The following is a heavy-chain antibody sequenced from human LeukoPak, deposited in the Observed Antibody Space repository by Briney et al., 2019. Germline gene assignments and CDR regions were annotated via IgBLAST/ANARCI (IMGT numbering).Heavy chain of an antibody. CDR3: AAGYLVSYYFDY. D-gene: IGHD5/OR15-5a*01. CDR1: GYTFTGYY. V-gene: IGHV1-2*06. Sequence: GASVKVSCKASGYTFTGYYMRWVRQAPGQGLEWMGRINPNSGGTNYAQKFQGRVTMTRDTSISTAYMELSRLRSDDTAVYYCAAGYLVSYYFDYWGQGTLVTVSS. CDR2: INPNSGGT. J-gene: IGHJ4*02.